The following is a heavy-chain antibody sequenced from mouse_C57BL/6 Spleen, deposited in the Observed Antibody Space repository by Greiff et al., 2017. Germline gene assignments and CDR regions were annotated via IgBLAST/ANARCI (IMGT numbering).Heavy chain of an antibody. V-gene: IGHV1-64*01. CDR3: AKDYYGSSYGYFEV. CDR2: IHPNSGST. CDR1: GYTFTSYW. J-gene: IGHJ1*03. Sequence: VQLQQPGAELVKPGASVKLSCKASGYTFTSYWMHWVKQRPGQGLEWIGMIHPNSGSTNYNEKFKSKATLTVDKSSSTAYMQLSSLTSEDSAVYYCAKDYYGSSYGYFEVWGTGTTVTVSS. D-gene: IGHD1-1*01.